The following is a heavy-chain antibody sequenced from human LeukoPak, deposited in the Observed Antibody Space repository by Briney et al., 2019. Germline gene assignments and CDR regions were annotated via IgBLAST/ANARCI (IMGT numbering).Heavy chain of an antibody. CDR2: IRYDGNDK. CDR1: GFTFSYYG. Sequence: PGGSLRLSCAVSGFTFSYYGMHWVRQAPGKGLEWVAFIRYDGNDKFYAESVKGRLTISRDTSRNALYLQMNSLRPEDTAVYYCAKPLMRDRWFGESWGQGTLVSVSS. V-gene: IGHV3-30*02. J-gene: IGHJ5*02. CDR3: AKPLMRDRWFGES. D-gene: IGHD3-10*01.